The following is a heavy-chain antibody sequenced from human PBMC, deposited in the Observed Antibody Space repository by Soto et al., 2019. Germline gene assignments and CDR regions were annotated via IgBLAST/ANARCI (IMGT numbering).Heavy chain of an antibody. V-gene: IGHV3-23*01. J-gene: IGHJ4*02. D-gene: IGHD2-15*01. CDR3: AKGPDIEVVVTLY. CDR1: GFTFSSYA. CDR2: ISGSGAST. Sequence: EVQLLESGGGLVQPGGSLRLSCAASGFTFSSYAMNWVRQPPGKGLEWVSTISGSGASTYYADSVKGRFTISRDNPKNTLYLQMNSLRADDTAVYYCAKGPDIEVVVTLYWGQGTXVXXSS.